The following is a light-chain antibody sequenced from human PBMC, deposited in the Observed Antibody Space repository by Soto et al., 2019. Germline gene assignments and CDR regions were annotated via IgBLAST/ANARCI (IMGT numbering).Light chain of an antibody. Sequence: AIQLTQSPSSLSASVGDRVTITCRASQGISSALAWYQQKPGKASKILIYDASSVESGVPSRFSGSGSGTDFTLTISSLQPEDFTAYYCQQFNSYSYTFGQGTKLEIK. CDR2: DAS. CDR3: QQFNSYSYT. CDR1: QGISSA. V-gene: IGKV1-13*02. J-gene: IGKJ2*01.